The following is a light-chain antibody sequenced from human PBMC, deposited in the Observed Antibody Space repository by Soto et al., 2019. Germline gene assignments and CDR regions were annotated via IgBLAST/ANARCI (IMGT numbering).Light chain of an antibody. CDR3: QQYYSFPRT. CDR1: QSISSW. CDR2: AAS. Sequence: KVAKSASTLSASVGDRVTMACRASQSISSWLAWYQQKPGKAPELLIYAASTLQSGVPSRFSGSGSGTDFTLTISFLQSEDFATYYCQQYYSFPRTFGQGTKVDI. J-gene: IGKJ1*01. V-gene: IGKV1-5*01.